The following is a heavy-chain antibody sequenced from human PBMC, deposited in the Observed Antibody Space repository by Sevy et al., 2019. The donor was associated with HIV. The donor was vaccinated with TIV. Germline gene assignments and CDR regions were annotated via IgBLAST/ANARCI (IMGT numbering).Heavy chain of an antibody. CDR1: GFTFSSFG. V-gene: IGHV3-30*18. J-gene: IGHJ4*02. CDR2: ISDDGSIK. CDR3: TKDWVGLAHCTGGTCSSYFAY. Sequence: GGSLRLSCVASGFTFSSFGMHWVRQAPGKGLEWVAVISDDGSIKYYADSLKGRFTISRDNSKNTLYLQMNSLRTEDTAVYFCTKDWVGLAHCTGGTCSSYFAYWGQGTLVTVSS. D-gene: IGHD2-8*02.